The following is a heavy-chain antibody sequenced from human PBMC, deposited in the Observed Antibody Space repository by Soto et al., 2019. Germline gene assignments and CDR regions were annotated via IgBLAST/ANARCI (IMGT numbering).Heavy chain of an antibody. CDR2: IQYSGST. V-gene: IGHV4-39*01. Sequence: QLQLQESGPGLVKPSDTLSLTCTVSGGSISSSTYYWAWVHQPPGKGLEWIGSIQYSGSTYYNLSLKSRVTISVDTSKNQFSLKLSSVTAADTAVYYCGRRDGGSGRRWFDPWGQGTLVTVSS. J-gene: IGHJ5*02. D-gene: IGHD3-10*01. CDR3: GRRDGGSGRRWFDP. CDR1: GGSISSSTYY.